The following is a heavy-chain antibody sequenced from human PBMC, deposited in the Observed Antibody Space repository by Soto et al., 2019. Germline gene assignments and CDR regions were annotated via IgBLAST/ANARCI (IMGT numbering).Heavy chain of an antibody. J-gene: IGHJ4*02. Sequence: SETLSLTCTVSGGSVSSGGYYWSWIRQHPGTGLEWIGYIYYSGTTYFNPSLKSRASISLDTSKNEFSLKLTSVTAADTAVYYCARRALPQCINGVCYKDGFWDYWGQGALVTVS. CDR2: IYYSGTT. V-gene: IGHV4-31*03. CDR1: GGSVSSGGYY. CDR3: ARRALPQCINGVCYKDGFWDY. D-gene: IGHD2-8*01.